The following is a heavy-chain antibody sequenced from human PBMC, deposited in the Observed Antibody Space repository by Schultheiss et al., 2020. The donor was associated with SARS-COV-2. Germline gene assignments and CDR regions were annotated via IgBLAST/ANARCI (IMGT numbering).Heavy chain of an antibody. CDR3: ARERAPRRYFDY. V-gene: IGHV4-59*12. Sequence: SETLSLTCTVSGGSISSYYWSWIRQPPGKGLEWIGYIYSSGSTYYTPSLRSRVTISVDKSKNQFSLKLSSVTAADTAVYYCARERAPRRYFDYWGQGTLVTVSS. J-gene: IGHJ4*02. CDR1: GGSISSYY. CDR2: IYSSGST.